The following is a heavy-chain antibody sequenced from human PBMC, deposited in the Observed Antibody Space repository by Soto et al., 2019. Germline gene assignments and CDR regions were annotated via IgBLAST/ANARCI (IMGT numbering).Heavy chain of an antibody. CDR1: GFILSNYA. D-gene: IGHD3-3*01. J-gene: IGHJ6*03. Sequence: EVQLLESGGGSVQPGGSLRLSCAASGFILSNYAMHWVRQGPGRGLEYLASIRSSGSGTHYADSVKGRFTISRDNSKNTLYLQMGSLRTDDTALYHCARDARVSGTYYYYYMDVWGKGTTVTVSS. CDR3: ARDARVSGTYYYYYMDV. CDR2: IRSSGSGT. V-gene: IGHV3-64*07.